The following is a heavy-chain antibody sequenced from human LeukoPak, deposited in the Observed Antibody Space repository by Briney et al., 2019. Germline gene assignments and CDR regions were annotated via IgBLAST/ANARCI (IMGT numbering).Heavy chain of an antibody. V-gene: IGHV1-46*01. CDR3: ARGAAMLELDY. J-gene: IGHJ4*02. Sequence: ASVKVSCKASGYTFASYYMHWVRHAPRQGLEWMGIINPSGGSTSYAQKFQGRVTMTRDTSTSTVYMELSSLRSEDTAVYYCARGAAMLELDYWGQGTLVTVSS. D-gene: IGHD5-18*01. CDR1: GYTFASYY. CDR2: INPSGGST.